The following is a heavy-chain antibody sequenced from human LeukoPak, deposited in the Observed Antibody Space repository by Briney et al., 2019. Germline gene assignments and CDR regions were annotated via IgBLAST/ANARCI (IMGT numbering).Heavy chain of an antibody. J-gene: IGHJ6*03. CDR3: AATSGWYPKVFYYYMDV. CDR1: GGPFSGYY. D-gene: IGHD6-19*01. CDR2: INHSGST. V-gene: IGHV4-34*01. Sequence: SETLSLTCAVYGGPFSGYYWSWIRQPPGKGLEWIGEINHSGSTNYNPSLKSRVTISADTSKNQFSLKLSSVTAADTAVYYCAATSGWYPKVFYYYMDVWGKGTTVTVSS.